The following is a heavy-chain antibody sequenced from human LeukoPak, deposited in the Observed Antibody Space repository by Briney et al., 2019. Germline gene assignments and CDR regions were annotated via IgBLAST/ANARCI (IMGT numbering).Heavy chain of an antibody. CDR2: IYYSGST. J-gene: IGHJ3*02. V-gene: IGHV4-31*03. Sequence: SETLSLTCTVSGGSISSGGYYWSWIRQHPGKGLEWIGYIYYSGSTYYNPSLKSRVTISVDTSMNQFSLKLSSVTAADTAVYYCARAPSITMIVVVTQTHAFDIWGQGTMVTVSS. CDR1: GGSISSGGYY. D-gene: IGHD3-22*01. CDR3: ARAPSITMIVVVTQTHAFDI.